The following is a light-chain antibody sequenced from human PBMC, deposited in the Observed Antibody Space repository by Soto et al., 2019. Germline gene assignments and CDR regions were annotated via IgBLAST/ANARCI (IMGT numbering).Light chain of an antibody. CDR2: VAS. CDR1: QCVSSN. Sequence: IGLRQSRVALSVTPGERATLSCRASQCVSSNLAWYQQKPGQAPRLLIYVASTRATGIPARFSGSGSGTEFTLTITSLQSEDFAVIHCQPYINSPTRWTLGQGTKVDI. CDR3: QPYINSPTRWT. J-gene: IGKJ1*01. V-gene: IGKV3-15*01.